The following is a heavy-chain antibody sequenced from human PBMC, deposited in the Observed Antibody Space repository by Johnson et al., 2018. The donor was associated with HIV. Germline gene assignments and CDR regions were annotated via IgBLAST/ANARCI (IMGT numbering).Heavy chain of an antibody. CDR2: INGDGSRL. CDR1: GFTFDDYG. V-gene: IGHV3-20*04. CDR3: AKEPNDAFDI. J-gene: IGHJ3*02. Sequence: VQLVESGGRVVRPGGSLRLSCAASGFTFDDYGMSWVRQAPGKGLEWVCGINGDGSRLTYADSVKGRFTIARDNSKNTLHLQMNSLRAEDTAVYYCAKEPNDAFDIWGQGTMVTVSS.